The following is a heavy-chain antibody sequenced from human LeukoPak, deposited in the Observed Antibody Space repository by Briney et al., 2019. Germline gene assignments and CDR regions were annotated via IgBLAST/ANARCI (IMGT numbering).Heavy chain of an antibody. CDR3: SRGSLGGDGC. Sequence: GGSLRLSCAASGFTFSSYSMNWVRQAPGKGLEWVSYISSSSSTIYYADSVKGRFTISRDNAKNSLYLQMNNLRVEDTAVYYCSRGSLGGDGCWGQGTLVTVSS. D-gene: IGHD5-24*01. CDR2: ISSSSSTI. CDR1: GFTFSSYS. V-gene: IGHV3-48*04. J-gene: IGHJ4*02.